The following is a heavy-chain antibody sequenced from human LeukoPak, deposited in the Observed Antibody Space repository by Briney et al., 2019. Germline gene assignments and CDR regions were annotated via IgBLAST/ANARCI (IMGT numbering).Heavy chain of an antibody. CDR1: GYSISSGYY. D-gene: IGHD3-22*01. CDR3: ARQEYYDSSGYQNWFDP. J-gene: IGHJ5*02. V-gene: IGHV4-38-2*02. Sequence: SETLSLTCTVSGYSISSGYYWGWIRQPPGKGLEWIGSFHHSGSTYYNPSLKSRVTISVDTSKNQFSLKLSSVTAADTAVYYCARQEYYDSSGYQNWFDPWGQGTLVTVSS. CDR2: FHHSGST.